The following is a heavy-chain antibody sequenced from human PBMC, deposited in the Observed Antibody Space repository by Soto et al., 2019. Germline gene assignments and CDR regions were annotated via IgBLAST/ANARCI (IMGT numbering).Heavy chain of an antibody. CDR2: ISGSGSFT. CDR1: GFTVSDHY. D-gene: IGHD5-18*01. Sequence: QEYLVESGGGLVKPGGSLRLSCALSGFTVSDHYLTWIRQAPGRGLEWIAYISGSGSFTNYADSVKGRCIISRDIAQNSMYLQINSLRAEDTAVYYCARSSGWRQVVGYKYGLDVWGQGTAVTVSS. J-gene: IGHJ6*02. CDR3: ARSSGWRQVVGYKYGLDV. V-gene: IGHV3-11*06.